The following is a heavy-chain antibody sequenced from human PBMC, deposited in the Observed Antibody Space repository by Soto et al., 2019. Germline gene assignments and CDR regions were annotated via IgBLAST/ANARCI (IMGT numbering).Heavy chain of an antibody. J-gene: IGHJ6*02. V-gene: IGHV1-69*01. D-gene: IGHD3-3*01. Sequence: QVQLVQSGAEVKKPGSSVKVSCKASGGTFSSYAISWVRQAPGPGLEWMGGIIPTFGTANYAQKFQGRVTMTADESTSTAYMELISLRSEDTAVYYCSRGDLWSGYYTRVRYYYYGMYVWGQGTTVTVSS. CDR1: GGTFSSYA. CDR3: SRGDLWSGYYTRVRYYYYGMYV. CDR2: IIPTFGTA.